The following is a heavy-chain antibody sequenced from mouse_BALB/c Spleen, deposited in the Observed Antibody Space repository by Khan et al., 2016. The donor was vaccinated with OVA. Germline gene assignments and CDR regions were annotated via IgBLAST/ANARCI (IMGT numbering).Heavy chain of an antibody. CDR2: IWTGGRT. CDR1: GYSLTSYG. Sequence: VQLQESGPGLVAPSQSLSITCTVSGYSLTSYGVHWVSQPPGKGLEWLGVIWTGGRTNYNSALMYRLSISKDNSKSQVFLKMNSLQTDDTARYYCARGLSDWGQGTTLTVSS. CDR3: ARGLSD. V-gene: IGHV2-9*02. J-gene: IGHJ2*01. D-gene: IGHD3-1*01.